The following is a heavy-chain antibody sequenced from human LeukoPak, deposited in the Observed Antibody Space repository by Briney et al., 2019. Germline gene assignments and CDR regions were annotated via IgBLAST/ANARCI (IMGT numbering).Heavy chain of an antibody. J-gene: IGHJ4*02. V-gene: IGHV3-23*01. CDR1: GFTFSSYA. CDR2: ISGSGGST. Sequence: GGSLRLSCAASGFTFSSYAMTWVRQAPGQGLEWVSGISGSGGSTYYADSVKGRFTISRDNSKNTLYVQMNSLRAEDTAVYYCAKSDYYDSSGYYYGSDYWGQGALVTVSS. CDR3: AKSDYYDSSGYYYGSDY. D-gene: IGHD3-22*01.